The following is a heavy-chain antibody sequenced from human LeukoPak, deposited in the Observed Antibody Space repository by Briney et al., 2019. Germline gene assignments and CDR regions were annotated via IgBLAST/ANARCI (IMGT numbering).Heavy chain of an antibody. CDR1: GYTFTDYY. CDR2: INPNDGDT. CDR3: ARANFLYCSSSTCLFDH. D-gene: IGHD2-2*01. J-gene: IGHJ4*02. Sequence: ASVKVSCKASGYTFTDYYMHWVRQAPGQRFEWMGWINPNDGDTNYAQKFQGRVTMTRDTSISTAHMEVSRLRSDDTAVYYCARANFLYCSSSTCLFDHWGQGTLVTVSS. V-gene: IGHV1-2*02.